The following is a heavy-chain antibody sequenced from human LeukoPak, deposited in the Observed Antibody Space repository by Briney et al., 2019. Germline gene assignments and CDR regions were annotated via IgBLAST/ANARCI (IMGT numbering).Heavy chain of an antibody. D-gene: IGHD6-19*01. V-gene: IGHV3-9*01. CDR2: ISWNSGSI. CDR3: AKLFKLDSGWSNPRYYFDY. Sequence: GRSLRLSCAASGFTFDDYAMHWVRQAPGKGLEWVSGISWNSGSIGYADSVKGRFTISRDNSKNTLFLQMNSLRAEDAAVYYCAKLFKLDSGWSNPRYYFDYWGQGTLVTVSS. CDR1: GFTFDDYA. J-gene: IGHJ4*02.